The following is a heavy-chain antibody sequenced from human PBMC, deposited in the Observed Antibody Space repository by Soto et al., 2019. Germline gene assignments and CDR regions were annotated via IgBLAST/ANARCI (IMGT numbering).Heavy chain of an antibody. J-gene: IGHJ4*02. CDR3: ATSRVRGWVVISYYFDY. CDR1: GFSFSSYG. V-gene: IGHV3-30*03. CDR2: ISYDGNTK. Sequence: QVQLVESGGGVVQPGRSLTLSCAASGFSFSSYGMHWVRQAPGKGLEWVALISYDGNTKYYADSVKGRFTISRDNSKNTLYLQMNSLRAEDTAVYYCATSRVRGWVVISYYFDYWGQGTLVTVSS. D-gene: IGHD6-19*01.